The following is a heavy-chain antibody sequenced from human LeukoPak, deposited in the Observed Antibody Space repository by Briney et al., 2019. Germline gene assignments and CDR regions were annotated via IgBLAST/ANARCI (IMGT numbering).Heavy chain of an antibody. CDR1: GFTFSSYA. D-gene: IGHD3-22*01. Sequence: PGGSLRLSCAASGFTFSSYAMSWVRQAPGKGLEWVSAISGSGGSTYYADSVKGRFTISRDNSKNTLYLQMNSLRAEDTAVYYCAKGGRWIGYDSSGFGYWGQGTLVTVSS. CDR2: ISGSGGST. CDR3: AKGGRWIGYDSSGFGY. V-gene: IGHV3-23*01. J-gene: IGHJ4*02.